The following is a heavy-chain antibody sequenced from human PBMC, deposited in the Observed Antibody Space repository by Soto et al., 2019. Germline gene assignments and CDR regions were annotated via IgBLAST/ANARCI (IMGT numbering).Heavy chain of an antibody. V-gene: IGHV3-30*18. Sequence: VQLMESGGGVVQPGTSLRLLCEGAGFTFSRYGMHWVRQAPGMGLEWVAVVSHDGLAQYYGDSVKGRFTISRDNSQNTLYLQMNNLRTEDTAIYYCAKETIEVGGPNYFDYWGQGTLVTVSS. D-gene: IGHD6-19*01. CDR2: VSHDGLAQ. CDR1: GFTFSRYG. CDR3: AKETIEVGGPNYFDY. J-gene: IGHJ4*02.